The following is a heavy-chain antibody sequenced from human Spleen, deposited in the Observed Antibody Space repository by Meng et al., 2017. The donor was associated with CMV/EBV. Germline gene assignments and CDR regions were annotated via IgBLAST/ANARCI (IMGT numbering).Heavy chain of an antibody. D-gene: IGHD5-18*01. J-gene: IGHJ4*02. CDR2: INHSGST. Sequence: VPLPQWAAVLLKPSETLSLLCAVYCGSFSGYYWSWIRQPPGKGLEWIGEINHSGSTNYDPSLKSRVTISVDTSKNQFSLKLSSVTAADTAVYYCARGRGIQLWLAYFDYWGQGTLVTASS. CDR3: ARGRGIQLWLAYFDY. V-gene: IGHV4-34*01. CDR1: CGSFSGYY.